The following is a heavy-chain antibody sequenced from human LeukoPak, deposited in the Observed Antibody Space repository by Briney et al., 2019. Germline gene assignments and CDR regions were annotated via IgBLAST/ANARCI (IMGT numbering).Heavy chain of an antibody. Sequence: GGSLRLSCAASGFTFSSYAMHWVRQAPGQGLEWMGWINPNSGGTNYAQKFQGRVTMTRDTSISTAYMELSRLRSDDTAVYYCARDSAAAAPGPNWFDPWGQGTLVTVSS. CDR1: GFTFSSYA. J-gene: IGHJ5*02. CDR3: ARDSAAAAPGPNWFDP. V-gene: IGHV1-2*02. CDR2: INPNSGGT. D-gene: IGHD6-13*01.